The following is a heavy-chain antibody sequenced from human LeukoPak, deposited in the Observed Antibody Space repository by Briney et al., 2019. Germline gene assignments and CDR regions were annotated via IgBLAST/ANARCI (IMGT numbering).Heavy chain of an antibody. CDR2: INHSGST. J-gene: IGHJ1*01. D-gene: IGHD2-15*01. CDR1: RGSFSGYY. Sequence: SETLSLTCADYRGSFSGYYWSWIRQPPGKGLEWIGEINHSGSTNYNPSLKSRVTISVDTSKNQFSLKLSSVTAADTAVYYCARGRCSGGSCYLGYFQHWGQGTLVTVSS. CDR3: ARGRCSGGSCYLGYFQH. V-gene: IGHV4-34*01.